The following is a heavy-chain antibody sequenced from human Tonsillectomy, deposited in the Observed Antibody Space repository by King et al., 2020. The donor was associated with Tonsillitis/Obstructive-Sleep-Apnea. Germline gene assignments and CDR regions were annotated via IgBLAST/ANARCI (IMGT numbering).Heavy chain of an antibody. J-gene: IGHJ4*02. Sequence: VQLVESGGGLVQPGGSLRLSCAASGFTFSSYAMSWVRQAPGKGLEWVSAIIGIVGSTYYADSVTGRFTISRDTPKNTLSLQMNSLRAEDTAVYYCAKGLGSGYQIQQDYWGQGTLVTVSS. D-gene: IGHD5-12*01. CDR2: IIGIVGST. CDR3: AKGLGSGYQIQQDY. V-gene: IGHV3-23*04. CDR1: GFTFSSYA.